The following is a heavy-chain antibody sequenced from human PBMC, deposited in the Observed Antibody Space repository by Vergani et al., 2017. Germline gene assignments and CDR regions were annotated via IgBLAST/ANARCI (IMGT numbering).Heavy chain of an antibody. V-gene: IGHV4-34*01. CDR1: GGSFSGYY. CDR2: INHSGST. CDR3: ARGAVEQQLDDY. Sequence: QVQLQESGPGLVKPSETLSLTCTVYGGSFSGYYWSWIRQPPGKGLEWIGEINHSGSTNYNPSLKSRVTISVDTSKNQFSLKLSSVTAADTAVYYCARGAVEQQLDDYWGQGTLVTVSS. D-gene: IGHD6-13*01. J-gene: IGHJ4*02.